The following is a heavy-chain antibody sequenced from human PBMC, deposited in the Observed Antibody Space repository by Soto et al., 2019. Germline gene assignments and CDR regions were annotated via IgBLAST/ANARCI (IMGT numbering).Heavy chain of an antibody. CDR1: GFSFDTYA. V-gene: IGHV3-23*01. J-gene: IGHJ4*02. Sequence: EAQLLESGGGLVQPGGSLRLSCAASGFSFDTYAMSWVRQAPGKGLEWVSSISGSGGNTYYADSVKGRFTISRDNSKNILCLQMTSLRAEDTALYYCAKLGMTTINRDYWGQGTQVTVSS. CDR3: AKLGMTTINRDY. D-gene: IGHD5-12*01. CDR2: ISGSGGNT.